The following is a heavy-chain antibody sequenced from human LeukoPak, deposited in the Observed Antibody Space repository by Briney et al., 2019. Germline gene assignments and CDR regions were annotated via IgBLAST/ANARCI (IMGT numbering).Heavy chain of an antibody. D-gene: IGHD6-19*01. J-gene: IGHJ4*02. Sequence: SETLSLTCAVYGGSFSGYYWSWIRQPPGKGPEWIGEINHSGSTNYNPSLKSRVTISVDTSKNQFSLKLSSVTAADTAVYYCARGLGIAVMDWGQGTLVTVSS. CDR2: INHSGST. CDR1: GGSFSGYY. CDR3: ARGLGIAVMD. V-gene: IGHV4-34*01.